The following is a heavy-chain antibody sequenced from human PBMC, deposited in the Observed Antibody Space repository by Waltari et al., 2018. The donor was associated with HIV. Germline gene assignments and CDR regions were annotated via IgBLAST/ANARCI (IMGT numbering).Heavy chain of an antibody. CDR2: MKEDGSE. D-gene: IGHD3-16*01. CDR3: ATWAQGGIENY. CDR1: GLTFRNYW. J-gene: IGHJ4*02. Sequence: EVQLVESGGGLVQPGGSLRLSCVVSGLTFRNYWMNWVRQAPGKGGGWVANMKEDGSERYLDSVKGRFTVSRDNSKNSLYLQMNSLRAEDTAMYFCATWAQGGIENYWGQGALVTVSS. V-gene: IGHV3-7*01.